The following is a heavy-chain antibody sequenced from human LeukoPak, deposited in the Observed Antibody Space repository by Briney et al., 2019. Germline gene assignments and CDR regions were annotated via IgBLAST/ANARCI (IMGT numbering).Heavy chain of an antibody. V-gene: IGHV1-69*05. CDR1: GGTFSSYA. CDR2: IIPIFGTA. J-gene: IGHJ4*02. CDR3: ARVQYYDFWSGYYDN. Sequence: ASVKVSCKASGGTFSSYAISWVRQAPGQGLEWMGRIIPIFGTANYAQKLQGRVTMTTDTSTSTAYMELRSLRSDDTAVYYCARVQYYDFWSGYYDNWGQGTLVTVSS. D-gene: IGHD3-3*01.